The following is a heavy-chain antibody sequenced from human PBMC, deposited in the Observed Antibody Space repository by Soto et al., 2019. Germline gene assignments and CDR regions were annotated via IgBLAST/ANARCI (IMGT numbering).Heavy chain of an antibody. CDR3: AKSSGGSSWYPPDH. CDR2: TANDGSAQ. Sequence: QVQLVESGGGVVQPGGSLRLSCAASGFIFSSYGMQWVRQSPGEGLEWVATTANDGSAQYYADSVKGRFTISSDNSKNTLFLQMQSLRPEDTGVYYSAKSSGGSSWYPPDHWGQGTLVTVSS. CDR1: GFIFSSYG. D-gene: IGHD6-13*01. V-gene: IGHV3-30*18. J-gene: IGHJ4*02.